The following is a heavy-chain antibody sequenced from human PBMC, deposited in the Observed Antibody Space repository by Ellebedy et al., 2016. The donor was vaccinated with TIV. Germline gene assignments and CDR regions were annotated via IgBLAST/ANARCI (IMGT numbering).Heavy chain of an antibody. CDR3: ARDAAGTGGKLDY. D-gene: IGHD4-23*01. CDR2: ITESGGNT. J-gene: IGHJ4*02. CDR1: GFTFSSYA. V-gene: IGHV3-23*01. Sequence: PGGSLRLSCAASGFTFSSYAMSWVRQATGKGLEWVSSITESGGNTYYADSVKGRFTISRDNSNDTLFRQMNSLRAEDTAVYYCARDAAGTGGKLDYWGQGALVTVPS.